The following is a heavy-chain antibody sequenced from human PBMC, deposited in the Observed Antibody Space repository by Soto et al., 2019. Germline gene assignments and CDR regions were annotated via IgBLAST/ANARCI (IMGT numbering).Heavy chain of an antibody. D-gene: IGHD1-7*01. V-gene: IGHV3-23*01. CDR1: GLTFSNYA. Sequence: WGCLRLSCATSGLTFSNYAMSWVRQAPGGGLEWVSSMSGSSSTTYYADSVRGRFTISRDRSKNTLYLQMSSLRAEDTALYYCAKNQERELPRVIDFWGQGTLVTVSS. J-gene: IGHJ4*02. CDR2: MSGSSSTT. CDR3: AKNQERELPRVIDF.